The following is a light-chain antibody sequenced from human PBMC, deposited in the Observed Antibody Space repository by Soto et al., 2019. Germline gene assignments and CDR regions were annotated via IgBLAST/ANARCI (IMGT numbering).Light chain of an antibody. CDR2: DVG. CDR1: SSVVGAYNF. CDR3: SSYTTIKTYV. J-gene: IGLJ1*01. Sequence: QSVLSQPASVSGSPGQSIAIFCTGTSSVVGAYNFVSWYQQHPDQAPKLILYDVGNRPPGVSNRFSGSKSGDSASLTISGLQAEDEADYYCSSYTTIKTYVFGTGTKATVL. V-gene: IGLV2-14*01.